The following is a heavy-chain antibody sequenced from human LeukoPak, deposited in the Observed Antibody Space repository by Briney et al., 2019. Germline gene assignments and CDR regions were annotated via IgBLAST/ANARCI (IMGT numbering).Heavy chain of an antibody. D-gene: IGHD3-3*01. J-gene: IGHJ4*02. V-gene: IGHV3-21*01. CDR3: ARDRGWSGGRPSDY. CDR1: GFTFSSYS. CDR2: ISSSSSYI. Sequence: GGSLRLSCAASGFTFSSYSMNWVRQAPGKGLEWVSSISSSSSYIYYADSVKGRFTISRDNAKNSLYLQMNSLRAEDTAVYYCARDRGWSGGRPSDYWGQGTLVTVSS.